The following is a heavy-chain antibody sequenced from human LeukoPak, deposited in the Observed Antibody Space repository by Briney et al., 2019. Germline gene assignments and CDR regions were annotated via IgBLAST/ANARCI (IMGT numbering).Heavy chain of an antibody. CDR2: INHSGST. J-gene: IGHJ4*02. V-gene: IGHV4-34*01. D-gene: IGHD1-26*01. Sequence: SETLSLTCAVYGGSFSGYYWSWIRQPPGKGLEWIGEINHSGSTNYNPSLKSRVTISADTSKNQFSLKLSSVTAADTAVYYCARGRGGATPHWGQGTLVTVSS. CDR3: ARGRGGATPH. CDR1: GGSFSGYY.